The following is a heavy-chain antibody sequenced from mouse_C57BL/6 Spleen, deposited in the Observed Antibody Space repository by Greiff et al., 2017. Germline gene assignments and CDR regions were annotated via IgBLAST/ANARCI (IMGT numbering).Heavy chain of an antibody. D-gene: IGHD1-1*01. Sequence: VKLQQPGAELVKPGASVKMSCKASGYTFTSYWITWVKQRPGQGLEWIGDIYPGSGSTNYNEKFKSKATLTVDTSSSTAYMQLSSLTSEDSAVYYCAKNYYGSSYPFAYWGQGTLVTVSA. CDR3: AKNYYGSSYPFAY. CDR1: GYTFTSYW. V-gene: IGHV1-55*01. J-gene: IGHJ3*01. CDR2: IYPGSGST.